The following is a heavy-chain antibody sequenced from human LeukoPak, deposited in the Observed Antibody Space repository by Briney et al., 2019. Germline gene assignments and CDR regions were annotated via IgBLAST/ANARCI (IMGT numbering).Heavy chain of an antibody. V-gene: IGHV1-8*03. J-gene: IGHJ6*03. D-gene: IGHD4-17*01. Sequence: ASVKVSCKASGYTFTSYDINWVRQATGQGLEWMGWMNPNSGNTGYAQKFQGRVTITRNTSISTAYMELSSLRSEDTAVYYCARGRGSTTVTHYYYYYYMDVWGKGTTVTVSS. CDR2: MNPNSGNT. CDR3: ARGRGSTTVTHYYYYYYMDV. CDR1: GYTFTSYD.